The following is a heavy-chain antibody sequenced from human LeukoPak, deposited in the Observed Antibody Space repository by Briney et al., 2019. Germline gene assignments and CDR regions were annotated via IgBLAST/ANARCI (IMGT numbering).Heavy chain of an antibody. V-gene: IGHV3-73*01. CDR2: IRSKANSYAT. Sequence: GGPLRLPCAPSGLTFSGSAMHWVRQASGKGLEWVGRIRSKANSYATAYAASVKGRFTISRDDSKNTAYLQMNSLKTEDTAVYYCTQYSSGWYVGYWGQGTLVTVSS. CDR3: TQYSSGWYVGY. J-gene: IGHJ4*02. D-gene: IGHD6-19*01. CDR1: GLTFSGSA.